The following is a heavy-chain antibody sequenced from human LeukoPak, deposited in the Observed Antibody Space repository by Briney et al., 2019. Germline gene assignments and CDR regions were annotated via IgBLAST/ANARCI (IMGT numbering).Heavy chain of an antibody. CDR2: IYTSRST. D-gene: IGHD3-3*01. Sequence: PSETLSLTCTVSGGSISSYYWSWIRQPAGKGLEWIGRIYTSRSTNYNPSLKSRVTMSVDTSKKQFSLKLSSVTAADTAVYYCARDRGFLEWPAVRGYFDYWGLGTLVTVSS. CDR1: GGSISSYY. V-gene: IGHV4-4*07. CDR3: ARDRGFLEWPAVRGYFDY. J-gene: IGHJ4*02.